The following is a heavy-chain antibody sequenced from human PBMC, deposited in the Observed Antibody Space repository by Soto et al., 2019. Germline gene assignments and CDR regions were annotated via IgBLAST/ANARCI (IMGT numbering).Heavy chain of an antibody. CDR2: IYHSGST. V-gene: IGHV4-30-2*01. CDR3: ARGDPLLVRGDQYFQH. J-gene: IGHJ1*01. D-gene: IGHD3-10*01. Sequence: PSETLSLTCAVSGGSISSGGYSWSWIRQPPGKGLEWIGYIYHSGSTYYNPSLKSRVTISVDRSKNQFSLKLSFVTAADTAVYYCARGDPLLVRGDQYFQHWGQGTLVTVSS. CDR1: GGSISSGGYS.